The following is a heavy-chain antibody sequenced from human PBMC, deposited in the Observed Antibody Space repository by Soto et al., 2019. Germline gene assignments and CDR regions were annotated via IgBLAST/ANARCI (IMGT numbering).Heavy chain of an antibody. CDR1: GASISSGTSY. CDR2: IYFTGAT. Sequence: QVQLQESGPGRVKPSQTLSLTCNVSGASISSGTSYWTWIRQHPGEGLEWIGHIYFTGATYSNPSLRSRLTMSVDTSKNQFSLKLTSVTAADTATYYCASIPRRGYSYGIDYWGQGTLVTVSS. J-gene: IGHJ4*02. V-gene: IGHV4-31*03. CDR3: ASIPRRGYSYGIDY. D-gene: IGHD2-21*02.